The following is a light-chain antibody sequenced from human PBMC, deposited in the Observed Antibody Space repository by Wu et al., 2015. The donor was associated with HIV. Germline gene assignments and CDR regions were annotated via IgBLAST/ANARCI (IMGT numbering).Light chain of an antibody. CDR2: AAS. Sequence: IVLTQSPGTLSLSPGERATLSCRASQSVRSNSLVWYQQKPGQGPRLLIYAASTRATGIPDRFSGSGSGTDFTLTISRLEPEDFAVYYYQHHGGSPRTFGQGTKVEI. J-gene: IGKJ1*01. V-gene: IGKV3-20*01. CDR3: QHHGGSPRT. CDR1: QSVRSNS.